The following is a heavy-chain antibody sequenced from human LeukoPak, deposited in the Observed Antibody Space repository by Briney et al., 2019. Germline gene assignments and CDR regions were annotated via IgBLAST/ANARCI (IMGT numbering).Heavy chain of an antibody. CDR2: IYSGGST. J-gene: IGHJ6*02. Sequence: PGGSLRLSCAASGFTFSSYWMSWVRQAPGKGLEWVSVIYSGGSTYYADSVKGRFTISRDNSKNTLYLQMNSLRAEDTAVYYCASTFPDGMDVWGQGTTVTVSS. V-gene: IGHV3-53*01. CDR3: ASTFPDGMDV. D-gene: IGHD2-21*01. CDR1: GFTFSSYW.